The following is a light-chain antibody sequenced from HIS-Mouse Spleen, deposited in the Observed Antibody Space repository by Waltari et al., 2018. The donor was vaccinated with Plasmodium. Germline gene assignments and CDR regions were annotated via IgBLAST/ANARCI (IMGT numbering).Light chain of an antibody. CDR2: EDR. V-gene: IGLV3-10*01. CDR1: ALPKKY. J-gene: IGLJ3*02. Sequence: SYELTQPPSVSVSPGQTARITCSGDALPKKYAYWYQQNSGQAPGLVIYEDRKRPSGIPERFSGSSSGTMATLTISGAQVEDEADYYCYSTDSSGNHRVFGGGTKLTVL. CDR3: YSTDSSGNHRV.